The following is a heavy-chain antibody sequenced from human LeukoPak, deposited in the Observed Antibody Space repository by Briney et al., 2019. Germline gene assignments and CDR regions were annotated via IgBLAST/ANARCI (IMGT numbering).Heavy chain of an antibody. CDR3: ATLGDVLRLFPLISLDGMDV. D-gene: IGHD3-3*01. CDR2: INPNSGGT. CDR1: GYTFTGYY. V-gene: IGHV1-2*02. Sequence: RRASVKVSCKASGYTFTGYYMHWVRQAPGQGLEWMGWINPNSGGTNYAQKFQGRVTMTRDTSISTAYMELSRLRSDDTAVYYCATLGDVLRLFPLISLDGMDVWGQGTTVTVSS. J-gene: IGHJ6*02.